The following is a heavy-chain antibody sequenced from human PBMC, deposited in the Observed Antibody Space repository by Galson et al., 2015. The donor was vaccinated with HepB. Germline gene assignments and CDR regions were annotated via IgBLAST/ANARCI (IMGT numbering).Heavy chain of an antibody. CDR3: AKDYDFWSGYPSNYGMDV. J-gene: IGHJ6*02. D-gene: IGHD3-3*01. CDR2: ISYDGSNK. Sequence: SLRLSCAASGFTFSSYGMHWVRQAPGKGLEWVAVISYDGSNKYYADSVKGRFTISRDNSKNTLYLQMNSLRAEDTAVYYCAKDYDFWSGYPSNYGMDVWGQGTTVTVSS. V-gene: IGHV3-30*18. CDR1: GFTFSSYG.